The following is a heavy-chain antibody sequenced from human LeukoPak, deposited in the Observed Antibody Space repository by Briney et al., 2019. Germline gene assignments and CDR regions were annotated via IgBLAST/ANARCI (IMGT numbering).Heavy chain of an antibody. Sequence: ASVKVSCKASGYTFSSFGISWVRQAPGQGLSWMGWISIYSGNTKYGQKFQGRVTLTTDTSTNTAYTELKSLRSDDTAIYYCARDFLYDRIGRSSSGLDRWGQGTLVTVSS. CDR1: GYTFSSFG. CDR3: ARDFLYDRIGRSSSGLDR. CDR2: ISIYSGNT. J-gene: IGHJ5*02. D-gene: IGHD3-22*01. V-gene: IGHV1-18*01.